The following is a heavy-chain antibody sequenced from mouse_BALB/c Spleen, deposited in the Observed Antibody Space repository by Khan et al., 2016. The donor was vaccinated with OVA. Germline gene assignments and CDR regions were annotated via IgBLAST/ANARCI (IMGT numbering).Heavy chain of an antibody. CDR2: INTYTGEP. D-gene: IGHD1-1*01. J-gene: IGHJ4*01. Sequence: QIQLVQSGPELKKPGETVQISCKASGFTFTNYGMNWVKQAPGKGLKWMGWINTYTGEPTYADDFKGRFAFSLETSASTAYLQINSLKNEDTATAFGARVEYNGTMDYWGQGTPVTVSS. CDR1: GFTFTNYG. CDR3: ARVEYNGTMDY. V-gene: IGHV9-3-1*01.